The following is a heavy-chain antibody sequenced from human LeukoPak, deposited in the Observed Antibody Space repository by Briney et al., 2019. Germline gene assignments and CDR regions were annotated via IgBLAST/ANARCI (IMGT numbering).Heavy chain of an antibody. V-gene: IGHV3-9*01. J-gene: IGHJ4*02. CDR1: GFIFENYA. D-gene: IGHD5-12*01. Sequence: GGSLRLSCAASGFIFENYAMHWVRQAPGKGLEWVSGISWNSGRIGYADSVKGRFTISRDNAKNSLYLQMNSLRAEDTAVYYCATQWLRALYYFDYWGQGTLVTVSS. CDR3: ATQWLRALYYFDY. CDR2: ISWNSGRI.